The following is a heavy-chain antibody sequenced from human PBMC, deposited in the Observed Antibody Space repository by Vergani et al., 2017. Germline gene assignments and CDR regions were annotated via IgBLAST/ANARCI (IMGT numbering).Heavy chain of an antibody. V-gene: IGHV3-48*01. CDR1: GFTFSSYS. D-gene: IGHD3-3*01. CDR2: ISSSSSTI. J-gene: IGHJ4*02. Sequence: EVQLLESGGGLVQPGGSLRLSCAASGFTFSSYSMNWVRQAPGKGLEWVSYISSSSSTIYYADSVKGRFTISRDNAKNSLYLQMNSLRAEDTAVYYCARGYDFWSGYYTGFDYWGQGTLVTVSS. CDR3: ARGYDFWSGYYTGFDY.